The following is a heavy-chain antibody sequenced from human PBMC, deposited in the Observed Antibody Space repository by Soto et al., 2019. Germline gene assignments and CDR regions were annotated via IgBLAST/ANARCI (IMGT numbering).Heavy chain of an antibody. CDR3: ARSPLTTVVDFDS. V-gene: IGHV4-31*03. D-gene: IGHD4-17*01. J-gene: IGHJ4*02. CDR1: GGSISGGGYY. CDR2: IYYSGST. Sequence: TLSLTCTVSGGSISGGGYYWGWIRQHPGKGLEWIGYIYYSGSTYYNPSLKSRVTISVDTSKNQFSLKLSSVTAADTAVYYCARSPLTTVVDFDSWGQGTPVTVSS.